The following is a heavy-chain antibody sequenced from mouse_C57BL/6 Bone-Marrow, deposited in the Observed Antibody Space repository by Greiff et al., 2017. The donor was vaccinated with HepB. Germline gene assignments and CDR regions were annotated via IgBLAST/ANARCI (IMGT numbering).Heavy chain of an antibody. J-gene: IGHJ3*01. CDR2: INPGSGGT. V-gene: IGHV1-54*01. D-gene: IGHD2-2*01. CDR1: GYAFTNYL. CDR3: ARRGYDGPFAY. Sequence: QVQLKESGAELVRPGTSVKVSCKASGYAFTNYLIEWVKQRPGQGLEWIGVINPGSGGTNYNEKFKGKATLTADKSSSTAYMQLSSVASEDSAVYFCARRGYDGPFAYWGQGTLVTVSA.